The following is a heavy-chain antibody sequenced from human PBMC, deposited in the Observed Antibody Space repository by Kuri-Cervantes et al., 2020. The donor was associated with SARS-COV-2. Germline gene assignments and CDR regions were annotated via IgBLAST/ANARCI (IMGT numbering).Heavy chain of an antibody. Sequence: GSLRLSCTVSGGSISSHYWSWIRQPPGKGLEWIGYVYDSGSTNYNPSLKSRVTISVDTSKNQFSLKLSSVTAADTAVYYCAREKVVVVPAARYYYYGMDVWGQGTTVTVSS. D-gene: IGHD2-2*01. CDR2: VYDSGST. V-gene: IGHV4-59*11. CDR1: GGSISSHY. CDR3: AREKVVVVPAARYYYYGMDV. J-gene: IGHJ6*02.